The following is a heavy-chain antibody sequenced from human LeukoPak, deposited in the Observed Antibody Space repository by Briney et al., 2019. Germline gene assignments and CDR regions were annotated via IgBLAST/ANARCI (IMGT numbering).Heavy chain of an antibody. Sequence: ASVKVSCKASGYTFTIYGISWVRQAPGQGLEWMGWVSAYNGNTNYAQKLQGRVTMTTDTSTSTAYMELRSLRSDDTAVYYCARDYYGSGSYYSPGVYWGQGTLVTVSS. CDR1: GYTFTIYG. CDR3: ARDYYGSGSYYSPGVY. CDR2: VSAYNGNT. V-gene: IGHV1-18*01. J-gene: IGHJ4*02. D-gene: IGHD3-10*01.